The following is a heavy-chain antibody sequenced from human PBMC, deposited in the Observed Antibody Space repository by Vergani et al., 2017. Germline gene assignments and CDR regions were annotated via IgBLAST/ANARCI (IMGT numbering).Heavy chain of an antibody. CDR1: GFTFDDYA. CDR3: AGSPAFYGARYGMDV. Sequence: EVQQVESGGGLVQPGRSLRLSCAASGFTFDDYAMHWVRQAPGKGLEWVSGINWNSDSIAYADSVKGRFTISRDNAKNSLYLQMNSLRAEDTAVYYCAGSPAFYGARYGMDVWGQGTTVTVSS. CDR2: INWNSDSI. J-gene: IGHJ6*02. V-gene: IGHV3-9*01. D-gene: IGHD2/OR15-2a*01.